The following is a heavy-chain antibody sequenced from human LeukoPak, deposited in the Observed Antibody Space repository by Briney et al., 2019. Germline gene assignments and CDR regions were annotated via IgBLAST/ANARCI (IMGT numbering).Heavy chain of an antibody. Sequence: PSETLSLTCTVSGGSISSSSYYWGWIRQPPGKGLEWIGSIYYSGSTYYNPSLKSRVTISVDTSKNQFSLKLSSVTAADTAVYYCARYSSIAAAGTSDYWGQGTLVTVSS. D-gene: IGHD6-13*01. CDR3: ARYSSIAAAGTSDY. V-gene: IGHV4-39*01. CDR2: IYYSGST. CDR1: GGSISSSSYY. J-gene: IGHJ4*02.